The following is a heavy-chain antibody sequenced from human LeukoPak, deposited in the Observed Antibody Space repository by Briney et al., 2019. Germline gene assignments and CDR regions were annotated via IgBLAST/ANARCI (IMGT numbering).Heavy chain of an antibody. CDR3: ARSIVVVTAIPFDY. CDR2: FDPEDGET. CDR1: GYTLTELS. D-gene: IGHD2-21*02. V-gene: IGHV1-24*01. J-gene: IGHJ4*02. Sequence: ASVKVSCKVSGYTLTELSMHWVRQAPGKGLEWMGGFDPEDGETIYAQKFRGRVTMTEDTSTSTAYMELRSLRSDDTAVYYCARSIVVVTAIPFDYWGQGTLVTVSS.